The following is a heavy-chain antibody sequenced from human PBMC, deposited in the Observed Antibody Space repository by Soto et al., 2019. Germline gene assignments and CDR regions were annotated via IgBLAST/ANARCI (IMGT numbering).Heavy chain of an antibody. V-gene: IGHV3-30*03. CDR2: ISYDGSSK. J-gene: IGHJ6*03. CDR3: SRDEYQLRRGRDYYYYMDV. Sequence: PGGSLRLSCVASGFTFTYYGMHWVRQAPGKGPEWMAHISYDGSSKLYAASVKGRCTISRDNSKKTLYLQMSSLRSEDTAVYYCSRDEYQLRRGRDYYYYMDVWGKGTTVTVSS. D-gene: IGHD2-2*01. CDR1: GFTFTYYG.